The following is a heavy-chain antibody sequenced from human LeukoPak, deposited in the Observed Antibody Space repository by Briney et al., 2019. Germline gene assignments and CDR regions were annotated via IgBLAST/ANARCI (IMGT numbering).Heavy chain of an antibody. CDR3: AKDGRQGAYDV. Sequence: GGSLRLSCVASGFIFDDFTMHWVRHRPGKGLEWVSLISWDSSSTYFTDSVKGRFTISRDNTKNSPYLQMNSLTTEDTAFYYCAKDGRQGAYDVWGQGTLVTVS. CDR2: ISWDSSST. D-gene: IGHD2-21*01. J-gene: IGHJ3*01. V-gene: IGHV3-43*01. CDR1: GFIFDDFT.